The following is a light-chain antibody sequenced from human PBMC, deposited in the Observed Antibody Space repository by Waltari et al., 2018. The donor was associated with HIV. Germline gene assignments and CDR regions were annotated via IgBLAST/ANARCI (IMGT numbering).Light chain of an antibody. CDR1: QNINNW. CDR3: HQYVDYSMYS. V-gene: IGKV1-5*03. Sequence: DIQMTQSPATLSASIGDRVNITCRASQNINNWLAWYQQKPGTAPKLLIYMGSHLESAVPSRFSGGGSGTEFVLTINSLQPDDSATYFCHQYVDYSMYSFGQGTKVEI. CDR2: MGS. J-gene: IGKJ2*03.